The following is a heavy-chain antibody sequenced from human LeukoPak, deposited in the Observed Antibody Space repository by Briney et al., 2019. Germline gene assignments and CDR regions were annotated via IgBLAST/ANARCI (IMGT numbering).Heavy chain of an antibody. CDR1: GFTVSSYY. D-gene: IGHD2-2*01. V-gene: IGHV3-53*01. CDR3: ARSRSYYYGMDV. Sequence: QPGGSLRLSCAASGFTVSSYYMSWVRQAPGKGLECVSVIYSGGSTYYADSVKGRFTISRDNSKNTLCLQMNSLRAEDTAVYYCARSRSYYYGMDVWGQGTTVTVSS. CDR2: IYSGGST. J-gene: IGHJ6*02.